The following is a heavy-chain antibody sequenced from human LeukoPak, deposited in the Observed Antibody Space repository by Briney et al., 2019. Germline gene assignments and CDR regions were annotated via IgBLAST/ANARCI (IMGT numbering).Heavy chain of an antibody. J-gene: IGHJ6*03. CDR2: INHSGST. Sequence: PSETLSLTCAVYGGSFSGYYWSWIRQPPGEGLEWIGEINHSGSTNYNPSLKSRVTISVDTSKNQFSLKLSSVTAADTAVYYCARGPGEEVAARLGYYYMDVWGKGTTVTVSS. CDR3: ARGPGEEVAARLGYYYMDV. V-gene: IGHV4-34*01. CDR1: GGSFSGYY. D-gene: IGHD6-6*01.